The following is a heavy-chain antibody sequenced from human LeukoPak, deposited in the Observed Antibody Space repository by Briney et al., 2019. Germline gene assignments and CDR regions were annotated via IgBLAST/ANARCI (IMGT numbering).Heavy chain of an antibody. D-gene: IGHD3-10*01. V-gene: IGHV3-30*02. CDR2: IRHDGSNK. CDR3: AKMVRDPSDY. Sequence: PGGSLRLSCAASGFTFSSYGMHWVRQAPGKGLEWVAFIRHDGSNKYYADSVKGRFTISRDNSKNTLYLQMNSLRAEDTAVYYCAKMVRDPSDYWGQGTLVTVSS. CDR1: GFTFSSYG. J-gene: IGHJ4*02.